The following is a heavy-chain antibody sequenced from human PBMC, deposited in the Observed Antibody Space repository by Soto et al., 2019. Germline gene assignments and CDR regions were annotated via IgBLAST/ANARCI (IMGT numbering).Heavy chain of an antibody. J-gene: IGHJ6*02. CDR1: GFTFSIYA. V-gene: IGHV3-23*01. CDR2: ISDSGRT. Sequence: EVQVLESGGGLVQPGGSLRLSCAASGFTFSIYAMSWVRQAPGKGLEWVSAISDSGRTYYADSVKGRFTISRDNSKNTVFQQMYSLRADDTAIYYCATQTDSGVLDDHAVVDVWGQGTTVTVSS. CDR3: ATQTDSGVLDDHAVVDV. D-gene: IGHD2-15*01.